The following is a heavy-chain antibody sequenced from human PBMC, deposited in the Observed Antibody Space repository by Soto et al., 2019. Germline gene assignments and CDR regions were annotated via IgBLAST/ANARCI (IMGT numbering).Heavy chain of an antibody. Sequence: EVQLVESGGGLVKPGGSLRLSCAASGFTFSNAWMNWVRQAPGKGLEWVGRIKSKTDGGTIDYAAPVKGRFTISRDDSKNMLYVEMNSLKIEDTAVYYCSCSGNHSLFDYWGQGTRVTVSS. CDR3: SCSGNHSLFDY. V-gene: IGHV3-15*07. D-gene: IGHD3-10*02. CDR2: IKSKTDGGTI. J-gene: IGHJ4*02. CDR1: GFTFSNAW.